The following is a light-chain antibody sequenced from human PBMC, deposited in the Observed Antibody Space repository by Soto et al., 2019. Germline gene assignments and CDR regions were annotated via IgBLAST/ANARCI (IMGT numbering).Light chain of an antibody. V-gene: IGKV3-11*01. CDR2: DAS. CDR1: QSVGSY. Sequence: EIVLTQSPATLSLSPGERATLSCMASQSVGSYLAWHQQKPGQAPRLLLYDASNRATGIPARFSGSGSGTDFTLTISSLEPEDFAVYYCQQRSNWPPTFGQGTRLE. J-gene: IGKJ5*01. CDR3: QQRSNWPPT.